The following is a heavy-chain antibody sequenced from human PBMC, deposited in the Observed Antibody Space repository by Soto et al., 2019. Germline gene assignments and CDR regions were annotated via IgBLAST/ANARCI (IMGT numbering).Heavy chain of an antibody. CDR3: ARGLFSENYYSGGWYYFDY. J-gene: IGHJ4*02. V-gene: IGHV4-34*01. D-gene: IGHD1-26*01. CDR1: GGSFSGYS. Sequence: SETLSLTCAVSGGSFSGYSWTWIRQSPGKGLEWIGQINHSGSTTYNPSLKSRVTISLATSNNQFSLDLSSVTAADTAVYYCARGLFSENYYSGGWYYFDYWGQGTLVTVSS. CDR2: INHSGST.